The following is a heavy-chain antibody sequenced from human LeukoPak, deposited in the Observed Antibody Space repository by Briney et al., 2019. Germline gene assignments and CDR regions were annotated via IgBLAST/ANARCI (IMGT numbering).Heavy chain of an antibody. CDR1: GFTFSSYA. CDR3: AKDTDSSGYFPDY. J-gene: IGHJ4*02. D-gene: IGHD3-22*01. Sequence: PGGSLRLSCAASGFTFSSYAMHWVRQAPGKGLEYVSAISSNGGSTYYANSVKGRFTISRDNAKNSLYLQMNSLRAEDTALYYCAKDTDSSGYFPDYWGQGTLVTVSS. CDR2: ISSNGGST. V-gene: IGHV3-64*01.